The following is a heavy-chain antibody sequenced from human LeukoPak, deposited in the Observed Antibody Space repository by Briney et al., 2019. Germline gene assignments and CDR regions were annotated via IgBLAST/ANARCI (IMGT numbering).Heavy chain of an antibody. CDR1: GYTFTSYY. V-gene: IGHV1-46*01. Sequence: WASVKVSCKASGYTFTSYYMHWVRQAPGQGLEWMGIINPSGGSTSYAQKFQGRVTMTRDTSTSTVYMELSSLRSEDTAVYYWARVWRKYYDSSGPAYYWGQGTLVTVSS. CDR3: ARVWRKYYDSSGPAYY. CDR2: INPSGGST. D-gene: IGHD3-22*01. J-gene: IGHJ4*02.